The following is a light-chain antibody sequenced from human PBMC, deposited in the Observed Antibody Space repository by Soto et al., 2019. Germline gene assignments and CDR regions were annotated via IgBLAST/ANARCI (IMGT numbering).Light chain of an antibody. J-gene: IGKJ1*01. V-gene: IGKV1-5*01. CDR3: QQYGTYLWT. CDR1: QSIGNW. Sequence: DVQMTRTPSSLSASVGDRVILTCRASQSIGNWLAWYQQKPGKAPKLLIYDASNLETGVPSRFSGSGSGTEFTLTISSLQPDDFATYYCQQYGTYLWTFGQGTKVDIK. CDR2: DAS.